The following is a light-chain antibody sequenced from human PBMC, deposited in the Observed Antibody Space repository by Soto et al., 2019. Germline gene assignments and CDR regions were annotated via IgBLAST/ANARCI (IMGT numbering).Light chain of an antibody. J-gene: IGKJ1*01. V-gene: IGKV1-5*01. Sequence: DIQMTQSPPTLSSSVGDRVTLTCRASQSISSCLAWYQQKPGKAPKLLIYDDSSLESGVPSRFSGSGSGTELTLTISSLQPDDVANYYCQQYNAYSPWTFGQGTKVDIK. CDR2: DDS. CDR1: QSISSC. CDR3: QQYNAYSPWT.